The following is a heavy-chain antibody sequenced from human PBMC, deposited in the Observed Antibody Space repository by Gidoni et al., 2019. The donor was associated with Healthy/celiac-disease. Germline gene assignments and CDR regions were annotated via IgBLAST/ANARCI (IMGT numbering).Heavy chain of an antibody. CDR3: AIGGNSVFFDY. V-gene: IGHV4-59*01. CDR1: GGSISSYY. J-gene: IGHJ4*02. Sequence: QVQLQESGPGLVKPSETLSLTCTVSGGSISSYYWSWIRQPPGKGLEWIGYIYYSGSTNSNPSLKSRVTISVDTSKNQFSLKLSSVTAADTAVYYCAIGGNSVFFDYWGQGTLVTVSS. CDR2: IYYSGST. D-gene: IGHD2-21*02.